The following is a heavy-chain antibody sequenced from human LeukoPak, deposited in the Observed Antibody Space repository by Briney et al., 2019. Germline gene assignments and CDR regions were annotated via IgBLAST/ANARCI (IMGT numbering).Heavy chain of an antibody. V-gene: IGHV1-2*02. Sequence: ASVKVSCKASGYTFTGYYMHWVRQAPGQGLEWMGWINPNSGGTNYVQKFQGRVTMTRDTSIRTAYMELSRLRSDGTAVYYCASSPTSECSGGSCYSYWGQGTLVTVSS. J-gene: IGHJ4*02. CDR2: INPNSGGT. D-gene: IGHD2-15*01. CDR1: GYTFTGYY. CDR3: ASSPTSECSGGSCYSY.